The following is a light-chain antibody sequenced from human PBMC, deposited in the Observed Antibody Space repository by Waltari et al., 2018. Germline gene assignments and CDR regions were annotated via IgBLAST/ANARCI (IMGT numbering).Light chain of an antibody. Sequence: DIQMTQSPSSLSASVGDRVTITCRASQSISTYLHWYQQKPGKAPKLLVYASSNFQTGVSSRFIGSGSGTDFTLTISSLEPEDFATYYCQQTYGSPPTFGPGTKVDI. V-gene: IGKV1-39*01. J-gene: IGKJ3*01. CDR2: ASS. CDR1: QSISTY. CDR3: QQTYGSPPT.